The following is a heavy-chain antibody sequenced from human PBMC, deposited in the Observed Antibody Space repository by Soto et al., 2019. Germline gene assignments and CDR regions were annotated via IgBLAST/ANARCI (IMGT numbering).Heavy chain of an antibody. D-gene: IGHD2-2*01. CDR2: ISSSSSYI. J-gene: IGHJ4*02. Sequence: EVQLVESGGGLVKPGGSLRLSCAASGFTFSSYSMNWVRQAPGKGLEWVSSISSSSSYIYYADSVKGRFTISRDNAKNSLYLQMDSLRAENTAVYYCARYHLPPRTYYFDYWGQGTLVTVSS. CDR1: GFTFSSYS. CDR3: ARYHLPPRTYYFDY. V-gene: IGHV3-21*01.